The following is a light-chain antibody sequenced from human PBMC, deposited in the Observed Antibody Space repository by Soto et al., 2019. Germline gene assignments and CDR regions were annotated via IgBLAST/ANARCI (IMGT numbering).Light chain of an antibody. Sequence: EIVLTQSPGTLSLSPGERATLSCRASQSVSNNYLAWYQQKPGQAPRLLIYGASTRATGIPARFSGSGSGTEFTLTISSLQSEDFAVYYCQQYNNWSTFGQGTRLEIK. CDR3: QQYNNWST. V-gene: IGKV3-15*01. CDR1: QSVSNN. J-gene: IGKJ5*01. CDR2: GAS.